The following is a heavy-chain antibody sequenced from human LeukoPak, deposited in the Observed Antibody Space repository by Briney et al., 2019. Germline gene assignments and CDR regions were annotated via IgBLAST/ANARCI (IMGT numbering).Heavy chain of an antibody. CDR1: GYSFTGYY. Sequence: ASVKVSCKASGYSFTGYYMHWVRQAPGQGLEWMGIINPSGGSTSYAQKFQGRVTMTRDMSTSTVYMELSSLRAEDTAVYYCARVIRKVAALYFDYWGQGTLVTVSS. J-gene: IGHJ4*02. CDR3: ARVIRKVAALYFDY. D-gene: IGHD6-6*01. CDR2: INPSGGST. V-gene: IGHV1-46*01.